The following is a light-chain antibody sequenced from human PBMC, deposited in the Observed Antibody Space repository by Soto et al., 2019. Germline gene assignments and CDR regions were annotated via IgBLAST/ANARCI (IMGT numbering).Light chain of an antibody. V-gene: IGLV1-36*01. CDR1: SSNIGNNG. CDR2: YDD. Sequence: QSVLTQTPSVSAAPRQRVTISCSGSSSNIGNNGVSWYQQLPGKAPKLLIYYDDLLPSGVSDRFSGSKSGTSASLAIGGLQSEDEADYYCSSYTSSSTVVFGGGTKLTVL. CDR3: SSYTSSSTVV. J-gene: IGLJ2*01.